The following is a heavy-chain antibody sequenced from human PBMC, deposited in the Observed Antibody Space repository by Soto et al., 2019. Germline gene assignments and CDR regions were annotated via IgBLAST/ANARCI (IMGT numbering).Heavy chain of an antibody. Sequence: QVQLVESGGGVVQPGRSLGLSCAASGFTFSSYGMHWVRQAPGKGLEWVAVISYDGSNKYYADSVKGRFTISRDNSKNTLYLQMNSLRAEETAVYYCARSHYSSSWYPLDYWGPGTLGSVS. CDR3: ARSHYSSSWYPLDY. CDR2: ISYDGSNK. CDR1: GFTFSSYG. D-gene: IGHD6-13*01. J-gene: IGHJ4*02. V-gene: IGHV3-33*05.